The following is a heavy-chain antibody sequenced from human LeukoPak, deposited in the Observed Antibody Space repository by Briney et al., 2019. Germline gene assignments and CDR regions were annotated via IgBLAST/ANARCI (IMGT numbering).Heavy chain of an antibody. V-gene: IGHV3-23*01. Sequence: QTGGSLRLSCAASGFTFSTYAMTWLRQAPGKGLEWVSAISGSGGSTYYADSVKGRFTISRDNSKNTLYLQMNSLRAEDTAVYYCAKDFPSSKVLGIVVVPAATYYFDYWGQGTLVTVSS. J-gene: IGHJ4*02. CDR1: GFTFSTYA. D-gene: IGHD2-2*01. CDR3: AKDFPSSKVLGIVVVPAATYYFDY. CDR2: ISGSGGST.